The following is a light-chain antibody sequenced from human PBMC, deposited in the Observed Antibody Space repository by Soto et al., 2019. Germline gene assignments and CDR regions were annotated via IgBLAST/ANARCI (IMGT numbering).Light chain of an antibody. V-gene: IGKV2-29*01. CDR1: QSLLHSDGKTY. CDR2: AAS. Sequence: DIVMTQTPLSLSVTPGQPASISCKFSQSLLHSDGKTYLYWYQQKPGKAPKLLIYAASSLQSGVPSRFSGSGSGTDFTLTISSLQPEDFATYYCQQRFTFGPGTKVDIK. J-gene: IGKJ3*01. CDR3: QQRFT.